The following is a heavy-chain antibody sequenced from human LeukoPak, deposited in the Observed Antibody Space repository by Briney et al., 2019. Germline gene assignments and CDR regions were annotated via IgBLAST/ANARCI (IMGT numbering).Heavy chain of an antibody. CDR2: IFYLGNT. D-gene: IGHD1-26*01. Sequence: SETLSLTCTVSGGSISSGNYYWSWIRQPPGKGLEWIGYIFYLGNTYYTPSLKSRVTISVDTSKNQFSLKLSSVTAADTAVYYCARKYGGSYQRSPFDYWGQGTLVTVSS. J-gene: IGHJ4*02. CDR1: GGSISSGNYY. CDR3: ARKYGGSYQRSPFDY. V-gene: IGHV4-30-4*01.